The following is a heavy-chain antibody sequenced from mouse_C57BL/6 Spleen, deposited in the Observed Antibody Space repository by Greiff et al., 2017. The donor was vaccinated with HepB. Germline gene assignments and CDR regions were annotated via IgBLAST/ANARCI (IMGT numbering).Heavy chain of an antibody. CDR1: GYTFTSYN. CDR2: IYPGNGDT. J-gene: IGHJ4*01. D-gene: IGHD1-1*01. V-gene: IGHV1-12*01. CDR3: ARRSRNYGSSYGYAMDY. Sequence: VQLQQSGAELVRPGASVKMSCKASGYTFTSYNMHWVKQTPRQGLEWIGAIYPGNGDTSYNQKFKGKATLTVDKSSSTAYMQLSSLTSEDSAVYFCARRSRNYGSSYGYAMDYWGQRTSVTVSS.